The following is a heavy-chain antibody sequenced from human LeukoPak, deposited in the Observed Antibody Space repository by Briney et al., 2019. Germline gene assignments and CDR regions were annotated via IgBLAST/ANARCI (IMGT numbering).Heavy chain of an antibody. CDR2: IRYDGSNK. Sequence: PGGSLRLSCAASGFTFSSYGMHWVRQAPGKGLEWVAFIRYDGSNKYYADSVKGRFTISRDNSKNTLYLQMNSLRAEDTAVYYCAKRRVPTASAFDYWGQGTLVTVSS. V-gene: IGHV3-30*02. J-gene: IGHJ4*02. D-gene: IGHD2-2*01. CDR1: GFTFSSYG. CDR3: AKRRVPTASAFDY.